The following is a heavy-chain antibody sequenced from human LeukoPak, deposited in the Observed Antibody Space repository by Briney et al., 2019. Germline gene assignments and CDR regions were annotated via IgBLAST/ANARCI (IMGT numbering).Heavy chain of an antibody. J-gene: IGHJ4*02. V-gene: IGHV1-18*01. D-gene: IGHD6-13*01. Sequence: ASVKVPCKASGYTFTSYGISWVRQAPGQGLEWMGWISAYNGNTNYAQKLQGRVTMTTDTSTSTAYMELRSLRSDDTAVYYCARGRGAFIAAAPREWGQGTLVTVSS. CDR3: ARGRGAFIAAAPRE. CDR2: ISAYNGNT. CDR1: GYTFTSYG.